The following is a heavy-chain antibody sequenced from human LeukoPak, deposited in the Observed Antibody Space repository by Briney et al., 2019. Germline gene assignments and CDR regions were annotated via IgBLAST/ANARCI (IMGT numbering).Heavy chain of an antibody. J-gene: IGHJ6*03. CDR1: GFTFSSYW. CDR3: ARVDGYHEGVYYYYYMDV. Sequence: GGSLRLSCAASGFTFSSYWMSWVRQAPGKGLEWVANIKQDGSEKYYVDSVKGRFTISRDNAKNSLYLQMNSLRAEDTAVYYCARVDGYHEGVYYYYYMDVWGKGTTVTVSS. CDR2: IKQDGSEK. V-gene: IGHV3-7*01. D-gene: IGHD5-24*01.